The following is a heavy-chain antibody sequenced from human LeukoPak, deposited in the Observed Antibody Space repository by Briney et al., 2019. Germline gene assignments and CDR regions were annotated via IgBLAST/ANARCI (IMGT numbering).Heavy chain of an antibody. V-gene: IGHV3-23*01. J-gene: IGHJ5*02. CDR1: GFTFSSYG. D-gene: IGHD6-13*01. Sequence: GGSLRLSCAASGFTFSSYGMSWVRQAPGKGLEWVSAISGSGGSTYYADSVKGRFTISRDNSKNTLYLQMNSLRSEDTAVYSCARVLAAAGTDLFDPWGQGTLVTVSS. CDR3: ARVLAAAGTDLFDP. CDR2: ISGSGGST.